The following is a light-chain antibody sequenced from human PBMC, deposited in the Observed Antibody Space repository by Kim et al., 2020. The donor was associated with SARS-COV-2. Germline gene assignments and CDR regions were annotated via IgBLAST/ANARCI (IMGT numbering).Light chain of an antibody. Sequence: VSPGARATLSCRSSQSVSSNLAWYQQKPGQAPRLLSYGASTRATGIPARFSGSGSGTEFTLTISSLQSEDFAVYYCQQYNNWPLTFGGGTKVDIK. CDR3: QQYNNWPLT. J-gene: IGKJ4*01. V-gene: IGKV3-15*01. CDR2: GAS. CDR1: QSVSSN.